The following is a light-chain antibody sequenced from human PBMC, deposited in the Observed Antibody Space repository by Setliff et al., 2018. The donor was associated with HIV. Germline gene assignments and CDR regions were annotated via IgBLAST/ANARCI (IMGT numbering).Light chain of an antibody. CDR1: SSDVGGYNF. CDR2: DVS. Sequence: QSVLTQPPSASGSPGQSVTISCTGTSSDVGGYNFVSWYQHHPGNAPKLMIYDVSKRPSGVPDRFSVSKSGNTASLTVSGLQAEGEADYYCSSYAGSSFYVFGTGTKV. J-gene: IGLJ1*01. V-gene: IGLV2-8*01. CDR3: SSYAGSSFYV.